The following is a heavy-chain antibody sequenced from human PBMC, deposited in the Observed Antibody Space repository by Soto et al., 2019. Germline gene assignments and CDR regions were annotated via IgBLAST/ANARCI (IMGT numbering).Heavy chain of an antibody. CDR2: ISSSGTT. D-gene: IGHD3-10*01. V-gene: IGHV4-59*08. CDR1: GDSISPYY. CDR3: ARQESRKGSSYYFGSGNYGNFYYYYMDV. J-gene: IGHJ6*03. Sequence: SETLSLTCTVSGDSISPYYWSWIRQPPGRGLEWIGHISSSGTTDCKPSLKSRATISVDTSKNQFSLKLSFVTAADTAVYYCARQESRKGSSYYFGSGNYGNFYYYYMDVWGKGTMVTVSS.